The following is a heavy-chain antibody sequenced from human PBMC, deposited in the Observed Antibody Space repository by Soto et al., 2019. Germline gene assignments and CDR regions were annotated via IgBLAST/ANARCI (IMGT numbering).Heavy chain of an antibody. Sequence: SQTLSLTCVISGDSVSSNSAAWNWIRQSPSRGLEWLGRTYYRSKWYNDYAVSVKSRITINPDTSKNQFSLQLNSVTPEDTAVYYCARADSITIFGVGIIMDDYYYYGMDGRGQGTTVTVSS. CDR2: TYYRSKWYN. D-gene: IGHD3-3*01. J-gene: IGHJ6*02. CDR3: ARADSITIFGVGIIMDDYYYYGMDG. CDR1: GDSVSSNSAA. V-gene: IGHV6-1*01.